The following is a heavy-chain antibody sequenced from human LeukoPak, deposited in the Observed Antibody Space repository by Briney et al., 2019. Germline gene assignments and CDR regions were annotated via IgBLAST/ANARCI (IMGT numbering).Heavy chain of an antibody. CDR3: ARLDYGDYIIDY. D-gene: IGHD4-17*01. Sequence: SETLSLTCAVSGDSISTTNYYWGWIRQPPGKGLEWIGIIYYSGITHYNPSLKSRVTILVDTSKNQFSLKLSPVTAADTAVYYCARLDYGDYIIDYWGQGTLVTVSS. CDR1: GDSISTTNYY. J-gene: IGHJ4*02. V-gene: IGHV4-39*01. CDR2: IYYSGIT.